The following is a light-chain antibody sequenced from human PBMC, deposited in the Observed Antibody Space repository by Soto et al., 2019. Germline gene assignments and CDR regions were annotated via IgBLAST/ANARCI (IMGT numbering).Light chain of an antibody. J-gene: IGKJ2*01. V-gene: IGKV3-15*01. CDR3: QQYSSWPGT. CDR1: QSVSSN. CDR2: GAS. Sequence: EIVMTQSQATLSVSPGERATLSCRASQSVSSNLAWYQQRPGQAPRLLIYGASTRATGIPARFSGSGSGTEFTLTISRLQSEDFALYFCQQYSSWPGTFGQGTKLEIK.